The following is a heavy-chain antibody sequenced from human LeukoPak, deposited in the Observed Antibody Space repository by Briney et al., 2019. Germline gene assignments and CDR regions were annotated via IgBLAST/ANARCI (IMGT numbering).Heavy chain of an antibody. CDR2: LSGSGGST. V-gene: IGHV3-23*01. D-gene: IGHD3-22*01. CDR1: GFTFSSYA. Sequence: PGGSLRLSCAASGFTFSSYAMSWVRQAPGKGLEGGSALSGSGGSTYYADSVRGRFTISRDYYKNTLYLQMNSLRAEDTAVYYCAKGGIAMIVVVIQYYFDYWGQGTLVTVSS. CDR3: AKGGIAMIVVVIQYYFDY. J-gene: IGHJ4*02.